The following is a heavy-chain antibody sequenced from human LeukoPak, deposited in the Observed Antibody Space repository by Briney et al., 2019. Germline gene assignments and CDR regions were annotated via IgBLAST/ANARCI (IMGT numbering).Heavy chain of an antibody. CDR1: GGSISSSSYY. Sequence: SETLSLTCTVSGGSISSSSYYWAWIRQSPGKGLEWIGSIYYSGSTYYNPSLKSRVTVSVDTSKNQFSLKLSSVTAADTAVYYCARDHGGVVVITDYYYYMDVWGKGTTVTVSS. CDR2: IYYSGST. J-gene: IGHJ6*03. CDR3: ARDHGGVVVITDYYYYMDV. D-gene: IGHD3-22*01. V-gene: IGHV4-39*07.